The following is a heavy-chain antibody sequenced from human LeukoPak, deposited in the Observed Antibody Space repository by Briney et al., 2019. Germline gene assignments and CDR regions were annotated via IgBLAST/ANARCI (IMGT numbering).Heavy chain of an antibody. V-gene: IGHV3-21*01. Sequence: GGSLRLSCAASGFTFSSYAMSWVRQAPGKGLEWVSSISSSSSYIYYADSVKGRFTISRDNAKNSLYLQMNSLRAEDTAVYYCARVQKNYYDSSGYYYRSLDYWGQGTLVTVSS. CDR2: ISSSSSYI. J-gene: IGHJ4*02. D-gene: IGHD3-22*01. CDR1: GFTFSSYA. CDR3: ARVQKNYYDSSGYYYRSLDY.